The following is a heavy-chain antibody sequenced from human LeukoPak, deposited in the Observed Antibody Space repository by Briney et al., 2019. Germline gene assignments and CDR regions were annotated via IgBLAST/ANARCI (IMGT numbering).Heavy chain of an antibody. Sequence: SQTLSLTCTVSGGSISSGSYYWSWIRQPAGKGLEWIGRIYTSGSTNYNPSLKSRVTISVDTSKNQFSLKLSSVTAADTAVYYCARDLEYYGSGSYPNYYYYYYYMDVWGKGTTVTISS. J-gene: IGHJ6*03. D-gene: IGHD3-10*01. V-gene: IGHV4-61*02. CDR3: ARDLEYYGSGSYPNYYYYYYYMDV. CDR1: GGSISSGSYY. CDR2: IYTSGST.